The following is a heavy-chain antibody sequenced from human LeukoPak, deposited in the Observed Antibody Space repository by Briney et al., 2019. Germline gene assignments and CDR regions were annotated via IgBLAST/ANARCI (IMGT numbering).Heavy chain of an antibody. CDR1: GFTFSSYW. V-gene: IGHV3-7*01. CDR2: IKQDGSEK. D-gene: IGHD6-19*01. CDR3: ASGGGSGWYDKIDY. J-gene: IGHJ4*02. Sequence: QTGGSLRLSCAASGFTFSSYWMSWVRQAPGKGLEWVANIKQDGSEKYYVDSVKGRFTISRDNAKNSLYLQMSSLRAEDTAVYYCASGGGSGWYDKIDYWGQGTLVTVSS.